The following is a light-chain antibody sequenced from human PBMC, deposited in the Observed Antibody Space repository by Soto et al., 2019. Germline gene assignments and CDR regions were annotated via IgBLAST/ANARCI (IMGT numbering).Light chain of an antibody. V-gene: IGKV1-5*01. CDR1: QSIRYY. CDR3: QHHNSYSQT. J-gene: IGKJ1*01. CDR2: GAS. Sequence: DIQLTQSPPTLSASVGDRVTITCRASQSIRYYLAWYQQMPGKAPKLRIYGASSLQSGVPSRFSGSGSGTEFTLTISSLQPDDFATYFCQHHNSYSQTFGQGTKVEIK.